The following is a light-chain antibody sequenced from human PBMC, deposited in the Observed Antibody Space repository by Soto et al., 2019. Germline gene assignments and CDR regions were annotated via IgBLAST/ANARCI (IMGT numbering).Light chain of an antibody. V-gene: IGLV4-69*01. CDR1: SGHNSYA. Sequence: QSVLTQSPSASASLGASVKLTYTLSSGHNSYAIAWHQQQPEKGPRYLMKVNSDGSHSKGDGIPDRFSGSSSGAERYLTISSLQSEDEADYYCQTWSTDIRVFGGGTKVTVL. CDR3: QTWSTDIRV. CDR2: VNSDGSH. J-gene: IGLJ3*02.